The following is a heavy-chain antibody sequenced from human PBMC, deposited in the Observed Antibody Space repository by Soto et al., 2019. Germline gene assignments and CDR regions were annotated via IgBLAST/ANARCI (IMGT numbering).Heavy chain of an antibody. CDR3: ARDRLTMTHNAERWFDP. D-gene: IGHD3-3*01. CDR2: IYYSGST. J-gene: IGHJ5*02. CDR1: GGSISSYY. Sequence: QVQLQESGPGLVKPSETLSLTCTVSGGSISSYYWSWIRQPPGKGLEWIGYIYYSGSTNYNPSLKSRVTISVDTSKNQFSLKLSSVTAADTAVYYCARDRLTMTHNAERWFDPWGQGTLVTVSS. V-gene: IGHV4-59*01.